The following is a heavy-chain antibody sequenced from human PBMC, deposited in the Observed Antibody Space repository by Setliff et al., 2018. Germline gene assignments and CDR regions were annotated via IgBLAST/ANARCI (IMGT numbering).Heavy chain of an antibody. Sequence: PSETLSLTCTVSGGSISSSSYYWGWIRQPPGKGLEWIGSIYYSGSTYYNPSLKSRVTISVDTSKNQFSLKLSSVTAADTAVYYCARGIWFGGSDYYMDVWGKGTTVTVSS. CDR1: GGSISSSSYY. CDR3: ARGIWFGGSDYYMDV. V-gene: IGHV4-39*07. J-gene: IGHJ6*03. CDR2: IYYSGST. D-gene: IGHD3-10*01.